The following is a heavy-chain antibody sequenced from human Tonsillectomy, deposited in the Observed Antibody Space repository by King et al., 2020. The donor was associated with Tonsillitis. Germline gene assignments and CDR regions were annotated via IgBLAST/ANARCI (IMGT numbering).Heavy chain of an antibody. J-gene: IGHJ1*01. Sequence: QLVQSGAELRKPGASVSVSCKPSGNTFSGHYLYWVRQAPGQGLEWMGWINANSGDTNYAPEFQGRVTMSRDMSLTTAYMGLSSLRPDDTAVYYCATFGYATESSAYRFFRHWGQGTLVTVSS. CDR1: GNTFSGHY. CDR3: ATFGYATESSAYRFFRH. V-gene: IGHV1-2*07. D-gene: IGHD5-12*01. CDR2: INANSGDT.